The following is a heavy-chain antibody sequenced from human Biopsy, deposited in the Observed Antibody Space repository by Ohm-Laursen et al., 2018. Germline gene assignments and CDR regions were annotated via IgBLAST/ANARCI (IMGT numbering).Heavy chain of an antibody. CDR1: GGSISSYY. V-gene: IGHV4-59*01. CDR3: ARDDAVTVIRGLYY. Sequence: SETLSFTCTVSGGSISSYYWNWIRPPPGQGLEWIGYIYYSGTTDYSPSLKSRVTISIDKSKNQFFLKLSSVTAEDTAVYYCARDDAVTVIRGLYYWGQGALVTVSS. CDR2: IYYSGTT. D-gene: IGHD2-21*02. J-gene: IGHJ4*02.